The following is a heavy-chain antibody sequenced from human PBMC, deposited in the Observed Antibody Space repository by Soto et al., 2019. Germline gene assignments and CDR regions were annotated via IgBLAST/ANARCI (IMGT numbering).Heavy chain of an antibody. CDR1: GDSVSSNSAA. J-gene: IGHJ4*02. CDR3: ARGESIMITFGGVIVIPQFDY. D-gene: IGHD3-16*02. Sequence: TLSLTCAISGDSVSSNSAAWNWIRQSPSRGLEWLGRTYYRSKWYNDYAVSVKSRITINPDTSKNQFSLQLNSVTPEDTAVYYCARGESIMITFGGVIVIPQFDYWGQGTLVTVSS. CDR2: TYYRSKWYN. V-gene: IGHV6-1*01.